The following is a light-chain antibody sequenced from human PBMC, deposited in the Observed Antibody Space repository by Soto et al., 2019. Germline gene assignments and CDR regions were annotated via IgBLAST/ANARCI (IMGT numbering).Light chain of an antibody. CDR3: QQRSNWPLCT. CDR1: QSVSSY. J-gene: IGKJ2*02. Sequence: MVLPQSPAPLSLSPGERATLSCRDSQSVSSYLAWYQQKPGQAPRLLIYDASNRATGIPARFSGSGSGTDFTLTIRSLEPEDFAVYYCQQRSNWPLCTFGQGTKLEIK. V-gene: IGKV3-11*01. CDR2: DAS.